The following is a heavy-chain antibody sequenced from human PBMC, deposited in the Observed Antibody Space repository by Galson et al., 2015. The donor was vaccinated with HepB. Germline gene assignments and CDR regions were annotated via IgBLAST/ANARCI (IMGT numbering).Heavy chain of an antibody. CDR2: ISGSSDGT. Sequence: SLRLSCAASGFIFSSYSMNWVRQAPGKGLEWVSGISGSSDGTFYSDSVKGRFTISRDHPKNTLYLQMSSLRADDTAVYYCVKESWNFVPPSWGQGTRVTVSS. CDR3: VKESWNFVPPS. J-gene: IGHJ4*02. V-gene: IGHV3-23*01. D-gene: IGHD1-7*01. CDR1: GFIFSSYS.